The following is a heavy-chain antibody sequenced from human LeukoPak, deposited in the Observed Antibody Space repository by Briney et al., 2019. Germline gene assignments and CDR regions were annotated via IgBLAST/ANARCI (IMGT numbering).Heavy chain of an antibody. CDR3: ARGYRVRGEGMDV. CDR2: INHSGST. V-gene: IGHV4-34*01. Sequence: SDTLSLTCAVYGGSFSGYYWSWIRQPPGKGLEWIGEINHSGSTNYNPSLKSRVTISVDTSKNQFSLKLSSVTAADTAVYYCARGYRVRGEGMDVWGKGTTVTVSS. D-gene: IGHD3-10*01. CDR1: GGSFSGYY. J-gene: IGHJ6*04.